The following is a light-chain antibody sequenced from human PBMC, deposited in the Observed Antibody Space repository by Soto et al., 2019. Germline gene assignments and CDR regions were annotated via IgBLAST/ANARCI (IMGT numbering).Light chain of an antibody. CDR1: QSISGW. V-gene: IGKV1-5*01. Sequence: DIQMTQSPSTLSASVGDRVTITCRASQSISGWLAWYQQKPGKAPKILIYDVSSLASGVPSRFRGSGSGTECTLAISRLQPDDFSTYYCQQYNSSPWTFGQGTKVDIK. CDR3: QQYNSSPWT. CDR2: DVS. J-gene: IGKJ1*01.